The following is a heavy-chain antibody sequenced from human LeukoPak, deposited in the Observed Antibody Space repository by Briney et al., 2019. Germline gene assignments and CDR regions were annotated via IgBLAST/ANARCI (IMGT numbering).Heavy chain of an antibody. CDR3: AKGSKGIAVAGSFDY. Sequence: PGGSLRLSCAASGFTFSNYAMSWVRQAPGKGLEWVSVISGSGHNTYYADSVKGRFTISRDNSKNTLYLRMSSLRAEDTAIYYCAKGSKGIAVAGSFDYWGQGTLVTVFS. D-gene: IGHD6-19*01. J-gene: IGHJ4*02. CDR2: ISGSGHNT. CDR1: GFTFSNYA. V-gene: IGHV3-23*01.